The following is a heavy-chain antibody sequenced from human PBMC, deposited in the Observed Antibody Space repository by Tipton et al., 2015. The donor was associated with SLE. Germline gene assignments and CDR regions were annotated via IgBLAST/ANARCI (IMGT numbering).Heavy chain of an antibody. Sequence: QVQRVQSGAEVKKPGASVKVSRKASGYTFTSYGISWVRQAPGQGLEWMGGIIPIFGTANYAQKFQGRVTITADESTSTAYMELSSLRSEDTAVYYCARYSSSWYPEYFQHWGQGTLVTVSS. CDR3: ARYSSSWYPEYFQH. CDR2: IIPIFGTA. J-gene: IGHJ1*01. D-gene: IGHD6-13*01. CDR1: GYTFTSYG. V-gene: IGHV1-69*01.